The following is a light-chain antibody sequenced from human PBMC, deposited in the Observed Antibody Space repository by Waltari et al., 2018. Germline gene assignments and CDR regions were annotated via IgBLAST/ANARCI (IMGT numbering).Light chain of an antibody. Sequence: QSALTQPASVSGSPGPSLTIPRTGTSSDTCVYHFVSWYQQHPGKAPRLMIYDVSNRPSGVSNRFSGSKSGNSASLTISGLQAEDEADYYCTSYTTSTTPWVFGGGTKLTVL. CDR1: SSDTCVYHF. J-gene: IGLJ3*02. CDR2: DVS. V-gene: IGLV2-14*01. CDR3: TSYTTSTTPWV.